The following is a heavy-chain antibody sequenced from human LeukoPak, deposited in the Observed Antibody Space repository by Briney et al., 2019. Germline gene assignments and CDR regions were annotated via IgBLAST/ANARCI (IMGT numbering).Heavy chain of an antibody. D-gene: IGHD5-18*01. CDR2: IYYTGST. J-gene: IGHJ6*03. V-gene: IGHV4-59*01. CDR3: ARDIQLWPRSYYYYMDV. CDR1: GGSISRDY. Sequence: SETLSLTCTVSGGSISRDYWSWIRQPPGKGLEWIGYIYYTGSTNYNPSLKSRVTISVDTSKNQFSLKLSSVTAADTAVYYCARDIQLWPRSYYYYMDVWGKGTTVTVSS.